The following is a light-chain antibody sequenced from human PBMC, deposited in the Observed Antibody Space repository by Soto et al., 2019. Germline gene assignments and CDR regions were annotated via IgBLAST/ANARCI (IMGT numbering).Light chain of an antibody. Sequence: QSVLTQPPSASGTPGQRVTISCSGSSSNIGSNYVYWYQQLPGTAPKLLIYRDNQRPSGVPDRFSGSKSGTSASLAISGLRSEDEVDYYCAVWDDSLSGPVLGGGTKVTVL. CDR1: SSNIGSNY. CDR2: RDN. V-gene: IGLV1-47*01. J-gene: IGLJ2*01. CDR3: AVWDDSLSGPV.